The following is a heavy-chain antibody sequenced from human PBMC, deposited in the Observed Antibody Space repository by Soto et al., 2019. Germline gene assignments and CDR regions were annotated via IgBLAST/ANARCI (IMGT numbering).Heavy chain of an antibody. CDR1: GFTFSSYA. CDR2: TSGSGGST. Sequence: EVQLLESGGGLVQPGGSLRLSCAASGFTFSSYAMSWVRQAPGKALEWVSTTSGSGGSTYYADSVKGRFTISRDKSKNTLYLQMNSLRAADTAVYYCARGRYCSAGSCFFDPWGQGTLVTVSS. D-gene: IGHD2-15*01. V-gene: IGHV3-23*01. CDR3: ARGRYCSAGSCFFDP. J-gene: IGHJ5*02.